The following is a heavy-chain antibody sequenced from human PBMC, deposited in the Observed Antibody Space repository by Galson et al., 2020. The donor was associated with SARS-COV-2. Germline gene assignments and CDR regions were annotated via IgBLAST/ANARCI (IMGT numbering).Heavy chain of an antibody. D-gene: IGHD3-10*01. CDR3: ARVGGFGDSGDWFDP. J-gene: IGHJ5*02. Sequence: SETLSITCAVSGGSISSGGYSWSWIRQPPGKGLEWIGYIYHSGSTYYNPSLKSRVTISVDRSKNQFSLKLSSVTAADTAVYYCARVGGFGDSGDWFDPWGQGTLVTVSS. CDR1: GGSISSGGYS. V-gene: IGHV4-30-2*01. CDR2: IYHSGST.